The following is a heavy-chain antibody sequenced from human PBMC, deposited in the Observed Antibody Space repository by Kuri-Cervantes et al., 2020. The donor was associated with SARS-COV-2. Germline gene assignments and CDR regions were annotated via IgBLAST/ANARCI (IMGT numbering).Heavy chain of an antibody. D-gene: IGHD1-7*01. CDR1: GFTFSNAW. Sequence: GESLKISCAASGFTFSNAWMSWVRQAPGKGLEWVGRIKSKTDGGTTDYAAPVKGRFTISRDDSKNTLYLQMNSLKTEDTAVYYCTTDQTYNWNYPRPGYWGQGTLVTVSS. CDR2: IKSKTDGGTT. V-gene: IGHV3-15*01. CDR3: TTDQTYNWNYPRPGY. J-gene: IGHJ4*02.